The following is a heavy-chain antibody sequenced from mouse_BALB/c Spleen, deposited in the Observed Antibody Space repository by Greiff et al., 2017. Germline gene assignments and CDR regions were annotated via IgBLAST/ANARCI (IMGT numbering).Heavy chain of an antibody. CDR2: ISSGGST. J-gene: IGHJ4*01. D-gene: IGHD1-2*01. CDR3: ARGGILRLYAMDY. Sequence: DVMLVESGGGLVKPGGSLKLSCAASGFTFSSYAMSWVRQTPEKRLEWVASISSGGSTYYPDSVKGRFTISRDNARNILYLQMSSLRSEDTAMYYCARGGILRLYAMDYWGQGTSVTVSS. V-gene: IGHV5-6-5*01. CDR1: GFTFSSYA.